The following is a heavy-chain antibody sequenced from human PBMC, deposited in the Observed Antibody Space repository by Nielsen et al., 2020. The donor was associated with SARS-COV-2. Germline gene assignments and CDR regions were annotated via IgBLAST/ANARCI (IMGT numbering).Heavy chain of an antibody. J-gene: IGHJ6*03. D-gene: IGHD2-2*01. CDR2: INSDGSST. Sequence: WIRQPPGKGLVWVSRINSDGSSTSYADSVKGRFTISRDNAKNTLYLQMNSLRAEDTAVYYCARRRKVPAGTPAYYYYYMDVWGKGTTVTVSS. CDR3: ARRRKVPAGTPAYYYYYMDV. V-gene: IGHV3-74*01.